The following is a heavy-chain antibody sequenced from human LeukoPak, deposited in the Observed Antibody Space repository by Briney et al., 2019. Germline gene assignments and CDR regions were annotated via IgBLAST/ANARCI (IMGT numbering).Heavy chain of an antibody. D-gene: IGHD3-22*01. J-gene: IGHJ4*02. CDR2: ISYDGSDK. CDR1: GFTFSTYA. V-gene: IGHV3-30*18. CDR3: AKEAYSSGWSKQDC. Sequence: GGSLRLSCAASGFTFSTYAMHWVRQAPGKGLEWVASISYDGSDKYYADSVKGRLTISRDNSKNTLYVQMSSLRPEDTAVYYCAKEAYSSGWSKQDCWGQGTLVTVSS.